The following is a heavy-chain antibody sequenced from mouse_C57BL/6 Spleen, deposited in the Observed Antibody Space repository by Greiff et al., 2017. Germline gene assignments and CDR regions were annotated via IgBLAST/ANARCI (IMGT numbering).Heavy chain of an antibody. CDR2: IYPGDGDT. Sequence: QVQLQQSGAELVKPGASVKISCKASGYAFRSYWMNWVKQRPGKGLEWIGQIYPGDGDTNYNGKFKGKATLTADKSSSTAYMQLSSLTSEDSAVYFCARNDGYYVRFAYWGQGTLVTVSA. CDR1: GYAFRSYW. V-gene: IGHV1-80*01. J-gene: IGHJ3*01. CDR3: ARNDGYYVRFAY. D-gene: IGHD2-3*01.